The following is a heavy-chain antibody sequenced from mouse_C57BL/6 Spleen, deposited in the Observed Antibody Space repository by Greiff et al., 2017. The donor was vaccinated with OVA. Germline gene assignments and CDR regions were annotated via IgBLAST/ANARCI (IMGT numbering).Heavy chain of an antibody. Sequence: VQLQESGPELVKPGASVKISCKASGYAFSSSWMNWVKQRPGKGLEWIGRIYPGDGDTNYNGKLKGKATLTADQSSSTAYMQLSSLTSEDSAVYVCARSGDYDSGSWFAYWGQGTLVTVSA. CDR2: IYPGDGDT. CDR3: ARSGDYDSGSWFAY. J-gene: IGHJ3*01. V-gene: IGHV1-82*01. D-gene: IGHD2-4*01. CDR1: GYAFSSSW.